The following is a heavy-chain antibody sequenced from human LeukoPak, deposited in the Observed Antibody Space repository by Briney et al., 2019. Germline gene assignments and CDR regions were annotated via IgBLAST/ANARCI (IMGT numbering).Heavy chain of an antibody. D-gene: IGHD3-10*01. J-gene: IGHJ4*02. CDR3: ARSNFYASGTFFNY. CDR1: GYIFSTFW. V-gene: IGHV5-51*01. CDR2: IFPGDSDT. Sequence: GESLKISCKGSGYIFSTFWIGWVRQLPGKGLEWMGIIFPGDSDTRYNPSFQGQVTISADRSTTAFLQWSSLKASDTAIYYCARSNFYASGTFFNYWGQGTPVTVSS.